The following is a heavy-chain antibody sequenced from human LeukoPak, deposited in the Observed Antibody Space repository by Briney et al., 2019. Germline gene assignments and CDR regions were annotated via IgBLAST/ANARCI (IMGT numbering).Heavy chain of an antibody. V-gene: IGHV3-53*01. J-gene: IGHJ6*02. CDR2: IYSGGST. D-gene: IGHD3-10*01. Sequence: GGSLRLSCAASGFAVSSNYMSWVRQAPGKGLEWVSVIYSGGSTYYADSVKGRFTISRDNSKNTLYLQMNSLRAEDTAVYYCGKDIDYYGSGSYSADRYYYGMDVWGQGTTVTVSS. CDR1: GFAVSSNY. CDR3: GKDIDYYGSGSYSADRYYYGMDV.